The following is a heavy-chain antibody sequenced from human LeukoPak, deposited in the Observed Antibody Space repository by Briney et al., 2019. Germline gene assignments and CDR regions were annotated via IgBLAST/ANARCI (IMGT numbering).Heavy chain of an antibody. CDR1: GYSFTSYW. Sequence: GESLKISCKGSGYSFTSYWIAWVRQMPGKGLEWMGIIYPGDSDTRYSPSFQGQVTISADKSISTAYLQWSSLKASDTAMYYCARHVKSGSYSTTDFDCWGQGTLVTVSS. D-gene: IGHD1-26*01. CDR2: IYPGDSDT. CDR3: ARHVKSGSYSTTDFDC. J-gene: IGHJ4*02. V-gene: IGHV5-51*01.